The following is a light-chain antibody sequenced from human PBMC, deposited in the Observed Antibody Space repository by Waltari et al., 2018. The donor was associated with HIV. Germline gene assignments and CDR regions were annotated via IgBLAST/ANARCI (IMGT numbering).Light chain of an antibody. CDR2: GEN. V-gene: IGLV3-19*01. CDR3: NSRDSSGHWF. J-gene: IGLJ3*02. Sequence: SSELAQDPAVSVALGQTVRITCQGDSVRSYYASWYQQKPGQAPVLVVYGENNRPSGIPDRCAGSSSGNTASLTIAGAQAEDEADYYWNSRDSSGHWFFGGGTKVTVL. CDR1: SVRSYY.